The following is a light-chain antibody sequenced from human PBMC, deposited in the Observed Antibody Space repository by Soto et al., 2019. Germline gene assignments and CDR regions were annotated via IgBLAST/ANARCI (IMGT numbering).Light chain of an antibody. Sequence: EIVLTQSPATLSLSPGERATLYCRASQSVSRYLAWYQQKPGQAPRLLIYDASNRATGIPARFSGSGSGTAFTLTISSLEPEDLAVYYCQQRSGWPSTFGGGTKVQIK. J-gene: IGKJ4*01. V-gene: IGKV3-11*01. CDR1: QSVSRY. CDR2: DAS. CDR3: QQRSGWPST.